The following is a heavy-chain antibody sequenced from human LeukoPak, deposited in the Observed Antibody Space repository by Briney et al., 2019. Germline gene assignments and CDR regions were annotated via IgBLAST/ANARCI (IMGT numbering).Heavy chain of an antibody. J-gene: IGHJ6*02. CDR1: GVSISSGGYY. CDR2: IYYSGST. CDR3: ARVPDRWYYYGMDV. D-gene: IGHD4-23*01. Sequence: PSETLSLTCTVSGVSISSGGYYWSWIRQHPGKGLEWIGYIYYSGSTCYNPSLKSRVTISVDTSKNQFSLKLSSVTAADTAVYYCARVPDRWYYYGMDVWGQGTTVTVSS. V-gene: IGHV4-31*03.